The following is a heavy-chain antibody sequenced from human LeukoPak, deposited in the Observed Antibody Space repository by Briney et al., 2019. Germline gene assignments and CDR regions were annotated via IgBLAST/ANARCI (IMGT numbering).Heavy chain of an antibody. Sequence: PGGSLRLSCAASGFTFNNAWMSWVRQAPVKGLEWVGGIKGKTDGETTDYATPVKGRFIISRDDSKDTLYLQMNSLKTEDTAVYYCTTEGYYVSGIYWGQGTLVTVSS. CDR2: IKGKTDGETT. V-gene: IGHV3-15*01. J-gene: IGHJ4*02. D-gene: IGHD3-10*01. CDR3: TTEGYYVSGIY. CDR1: GFTFNNAW.